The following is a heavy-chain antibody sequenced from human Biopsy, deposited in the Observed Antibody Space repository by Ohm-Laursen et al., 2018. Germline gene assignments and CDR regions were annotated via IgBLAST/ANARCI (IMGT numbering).Heavy chain of an antibody. Sequence: ASVKVSCKASGYTFTSYYMHWVQQAPGQGLEWMGIINPSGGSTTYAQKFQDRVTMTSDTSTGTAYMELTSLTSDDTAVYFCARWETTLGRSLDSWGQGTLVAVSS. CDR2: INPSGGST. CDR1: GYTFTSYY. D-gene: IGHD1-26*01. V-gene: IGHV1-46*01. CDR3: ARWETTLGRSLDS. J-gene: IGHJ4*02.